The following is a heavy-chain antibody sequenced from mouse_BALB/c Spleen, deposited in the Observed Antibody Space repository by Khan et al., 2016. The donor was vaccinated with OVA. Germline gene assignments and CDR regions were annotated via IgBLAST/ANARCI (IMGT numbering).Heavy chain of an antibody. J-gene: IGHJ3*01. CDR1: GFTFSSYS. V-gene: IGHV5-6*01. D-gene: IGHD4-1*01. CDR3: ADHLTGSFAY. Sequence: EVELVESGGDLVKPGGSLKLSCAVSGFTFSSYSMSWVRQTPDKRLEWVASISSGGDSNYYSDIVKGRFIISRDNDKHTLYLQMSDLKSEDTAMDYCADHLTGSFAYWGQGTLVTVSA. CDR2: ISSGGDSN.